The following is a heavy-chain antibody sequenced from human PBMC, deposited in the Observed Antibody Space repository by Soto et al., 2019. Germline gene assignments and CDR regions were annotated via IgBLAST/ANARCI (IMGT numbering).Heavy chain of an antibody. CDR3: ARLRITMVRGALARNYYYYYYMDV. CDR2: MNPNSGNT. V-gene: IGHV1-8*01. Sequence: ASVKVSCKASGYTFTSYDMNWVRQATGQGLEWMGWMNPNSGNTGYAQKFQGRVTMTRNTSISTAYMELSSLRSEDTAVYYCARLRITMVRGALARNYYYYYYMDVWGKGTTVTV. J-gene: IGHJ6*03. CDR1: GYTFTSYD. D-gene: IGHD3-10*01.